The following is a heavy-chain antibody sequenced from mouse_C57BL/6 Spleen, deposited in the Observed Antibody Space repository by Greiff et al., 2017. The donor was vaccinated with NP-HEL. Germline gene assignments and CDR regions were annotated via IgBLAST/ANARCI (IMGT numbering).Heavy chain of an antibody. J-gene: IGHJ1*03. V-gene: IGHV5-17*01. CDR2: ISSGSSTI. Sequence: EVQLVESGGGLVKPGGSLKLSCAASGFTFSDYGMHWVRQAPEKGLEWVAYISSGSSTIYYADTVKGRFTISRDNAKNTLFLQMTSLRSEDTAMYYCARRSVVAPYWYFDVWGTGTTVTVSS. CDR3: ARRSVVAPYWYFDV. D-gene: IGHD1-1*01. CDR1: GFTFSDYG.